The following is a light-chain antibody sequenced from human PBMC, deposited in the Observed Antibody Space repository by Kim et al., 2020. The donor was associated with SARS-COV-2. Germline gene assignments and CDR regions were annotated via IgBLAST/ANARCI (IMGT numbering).Light chain of an antibody. CDR1: QAIGNS. J-gene: IGKJ1*01. Sequence: ASVGVRVTSACRASQAIGNSLAWYQHKPGKAPKRLIYAASALQSGVPSRFGGSGSGTDFTLTISNLQPEDAATYYCQKYDSAPWTFGQGTKVDIK. CDR2: AAS. V-gene: IGKV1-27*01. CDR3: QKYDSAPWT.